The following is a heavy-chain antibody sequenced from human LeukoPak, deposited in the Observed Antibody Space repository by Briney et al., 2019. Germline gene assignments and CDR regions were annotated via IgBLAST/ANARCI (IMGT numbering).Heavy chain of an antibody. J-gene: IGHJ3*02. D-gene: IGHD4-17*01. CDR3: AMSGDYLGYDAFDN. Sequence: MPSETLSLTCAVYGGSFSGYYWSWIRQPPGKGLEWIGEINHSGSTNYNPSLKSRVTISVDTSKNQFSLKLSSVTAADTAVYYCAMSGDYLGYDAFDNWGQGTMVTVSS. CDR2: INHSGST. CDR1: GGSFSGYY. V-gene: IGHV4-34*01.